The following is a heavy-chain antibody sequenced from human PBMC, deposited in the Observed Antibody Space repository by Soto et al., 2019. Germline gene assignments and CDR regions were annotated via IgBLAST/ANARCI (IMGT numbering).Heavy chain of an antibody. CDR1: GYSFTYYW. J-gene: IGHJ4*02. CDR2: IYPRDSDT. CDR3: ARGGVSTRTFDY. D-gene: IGHD3-3*01. V-gene: IGHV5-51*01. Sequence: GESLKISCEGSGYSFTYYWIGWVRQMPGKGLEWMGIIYPRDSDTRYRPSFQGQVTISADKSISSAYLQWSSLRASDTAMYYCARGGVSTRTFDYWGQGTPVTVSS.